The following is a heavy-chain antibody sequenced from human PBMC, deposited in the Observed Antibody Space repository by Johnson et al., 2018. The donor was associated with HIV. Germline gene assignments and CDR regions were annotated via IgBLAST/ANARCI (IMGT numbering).Heavy chain of an antibody. D-gene: IGHD2-2*01. CDR3: ARDTDIVVVPARGDAFDI. CDR1: GFTFSSYD. V-gene: IGHV3-30*04. CDR2: ISYDGSNK. Sequence: QVLLVESGGGVVQPGRSLRLSCAASGFTFSSYDMHWVRQAPGKGLEWVAVISYDGSNKYYADSVKGRFTISRDNSKNTLYLQMNSLRAEDTAVYYCARDTDIVVVPARGDAFDIWGQGTMVTVSS. J-gene: IGHJ3*02.